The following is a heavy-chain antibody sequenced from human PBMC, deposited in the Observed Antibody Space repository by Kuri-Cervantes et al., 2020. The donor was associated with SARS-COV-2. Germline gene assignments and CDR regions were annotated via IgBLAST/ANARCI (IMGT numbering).Heavy chain of an antibody. D-gene: IGHD6-25*01. V-gene: IGHV3-49*03. CDR1: GFTFGDHA. Sequence: GESLKISCSASGFTFGDHAMSWFRQAPGKGLEWVGFIRSNSHGGAAESAASVKGRFTIPRDDSKSIAYLQMNSLKTEDTAVYYCTRLRGFGPLLHGLDVWGQGTTVTVSS. CDR2: IRSNSHGGAA. J-gene: IGHJ6*02. CDR3: TRLRGFGPLLHGLDV.